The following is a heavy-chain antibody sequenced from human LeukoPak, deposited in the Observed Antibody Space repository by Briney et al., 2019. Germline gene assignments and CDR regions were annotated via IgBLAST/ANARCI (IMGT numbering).Heavy chain of an antibody. CDR1: GDSISRWY. V-gene: IGHV4-59*01. CDR2: IYYSGTT. Sequence: KTSETLSLTCTVSGDSISRWYWSWIRQPPGKGLEWFGYIYYSGTTNYNPSLKSRVSISLDTSKNQFSLKLSPVAAADTAVYYCGRGAPAVYYYYYYYMDVWGKGTTVTVSS. J-gene: IGHJ6*03. D-gene: IGHD3-16*01. CDR3: GRGAPAVYYYYYYYMDV.